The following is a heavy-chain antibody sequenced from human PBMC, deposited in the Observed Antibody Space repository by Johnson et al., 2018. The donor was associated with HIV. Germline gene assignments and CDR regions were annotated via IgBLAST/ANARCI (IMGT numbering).Heavy chain of an antibody. J-gene: IGHJ3*02. CDR3: ARGGYYDILTGYYALAAFDI. V-gene: IGHV3-72*01. CDR2: TRNKANSYTT. Sequence: VQLVESGGGLVQPGGSLRLSCAASGFTFSDHYMDWVRQAPGKGLEWVGRTRNKANSYTTEYAASGKGRFTISRDDSKNSLYLQMNSLKTEDTAVYYCARGGYYDILTGYYALAAFDIWGQGTMVTVSS. D-gene: IGHD3-9*01. CDR1: GFTFSDHY.